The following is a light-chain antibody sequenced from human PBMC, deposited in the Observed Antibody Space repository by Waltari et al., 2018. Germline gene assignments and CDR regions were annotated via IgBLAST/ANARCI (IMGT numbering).Light chain of an antibody. CDR1: QSLLHSSGNTF. CDR3: MQARQTPWT. V-gene: IGKV2-28*01. CDR2: LVS. Sequence: DIVMTQSPLSLPVTPGEPASISCRSSQSLLHSSGNTFLEWYLQKPGQAPQLLIYLVSNRASGVPDRFSGSGSGTDFTLKISRVEAEDVGLYYCMQARQTPWTFGQGTKVEIK. J-gene: IGKJ1*01.